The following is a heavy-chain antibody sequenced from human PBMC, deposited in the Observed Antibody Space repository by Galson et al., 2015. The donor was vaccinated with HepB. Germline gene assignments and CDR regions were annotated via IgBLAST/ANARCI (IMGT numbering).Heavy chain of an antibody. J-gene: IGHJ3*02. CDR3: ARERRTSSGWPDAFDI. CDR1: GGTFSSYA. CDR2: IIPILGIA. V-gene: IGHV1-69*04. Sequence: SVKVSCKASGGTFSSYAISWVRQAPGQGLEWMGRIIPILGIANYAQKFQGRVTITADKSTSTAYMELSSLRSEDTAVYYCARERRTSSGWPDAFDICGQGTMVTV. D-gene: IGHD6-19*01.